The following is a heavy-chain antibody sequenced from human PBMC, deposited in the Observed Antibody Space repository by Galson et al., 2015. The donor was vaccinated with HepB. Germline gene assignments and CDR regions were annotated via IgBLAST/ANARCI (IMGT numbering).Heavy chain of an antibody. CDR2: IKQDGSEK. CDR1: GFTFSSYW. J-gene: IGHJ4*02. Sequence: LRLSCAASGFTFSSYWMSWVRQAPGKGLEWVANIKQDGSEKYYVDSVKGRFTISRDNSKNTLYLQMNSLRAEDTAVYYCAKDGRYFDWSAVYWGQGTLVTVSS. D-gene: IGHD3-9*01. V-gene: IGHV3-7*03. CDR3: AKDGRYFDWSAVY.